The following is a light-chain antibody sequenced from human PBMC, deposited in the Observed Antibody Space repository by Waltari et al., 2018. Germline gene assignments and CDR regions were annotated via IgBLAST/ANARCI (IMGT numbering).Light chain of an antibody. CDR1: PGAGSRGHY. Sequence: QAVVTQEPSLTVSPGGTVTLTCGSRPGAGSRGHYPHCFQQKPGQAPRTLIYDTSNKHSWTPARFSGSLLGGKAALTLSGPQPEDEAEYYCLLFDSGARVFGGGTKLTVL. J-gene: IGLJ2*01. CDR2: DTS. V-gene: IGLV7-46*01. CDR3: LLFDSGARV.